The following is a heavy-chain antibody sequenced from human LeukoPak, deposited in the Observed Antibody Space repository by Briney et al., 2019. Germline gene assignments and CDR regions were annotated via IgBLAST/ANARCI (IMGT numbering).Heavy chain of an antibody. D-gene: IGHD2-15*01. CDR2: ISSSGGTT. Sequence: QPGGSWRLSCAASGFTFSSYAMTWVRQAPGKGLEWVSGISSSGGTTFYGDSVKGRFTISRDNSKNTLYLQMNSLRAEDTALYYCAKDNVRLRDGPYFLEYWGRGNLDTVSS. V-gene: IGHV3-23*01. J-gene: IGHJ4*01. CDR3: AKDNVRLRDGPYFLEY. CDR1: GFTFSSYA.